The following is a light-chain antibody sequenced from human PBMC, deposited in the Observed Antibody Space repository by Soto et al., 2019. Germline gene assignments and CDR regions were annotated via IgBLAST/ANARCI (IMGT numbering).Light chain of an antibody. CDR1: QSVRSSY. J-gene: IGKJ4*01. CDR2: GAS. Sequence: EIVLTQSPVTLSLSPAPSHTLSCRASQSVRSSYFAWYQQKPGQAPRLLIFGASTRAPGIPDRFSGSGSGTDFTLTISKLEPEDFALFYCQQYGNSPLTFGGGTKVDI. V-gene: IGKV3-20*01. CDR3: QQYGNSPLT.